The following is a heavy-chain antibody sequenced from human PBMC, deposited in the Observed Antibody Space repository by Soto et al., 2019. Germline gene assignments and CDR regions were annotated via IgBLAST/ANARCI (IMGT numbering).Heavy chain of an antibody. V-gene: IGHV1-69*01. Sequence: QVQLVQSGAEVKKPGSSVKVSCKASGGTFRSKYAISWVRQAPGQGFEWMGGIMPSFGTRNYAQRFQDRITLTADASMTIAHMELTSLTSQDTAVYYCATSPGFGGYYVVWGQGTLVTVSS. CDR3: ATSPGFGGYYVV. D-gene: IGHD3-10*02. J-gene: IGHJ4*02. CDR2: IMPSFGTR. CDR1: GGTFRSKYA.